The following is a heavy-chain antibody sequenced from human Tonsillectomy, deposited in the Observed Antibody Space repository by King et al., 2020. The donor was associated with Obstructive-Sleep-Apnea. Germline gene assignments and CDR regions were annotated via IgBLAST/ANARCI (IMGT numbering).Heavy chain of an antibody. V-gene: IGHV3-15*01. CDR3: TRGPVAAYFDC. CDR2: IHSQTDGGTA. Sequence: VQLVESGGDLVKTGGSLRLSCAASGFPFNNAWISLVREPPGKGLAWVGRIHSQTDGGTADYAAPVKGRYTISRDDSKNTLYLQMNSLQTEDTAVYYCTRGPVAAYFDCWGQGTLVTVSS. CDR1: GFPFNNAW. D-gene: IGHD6-19*01. J-gene: IGHJ4*02.